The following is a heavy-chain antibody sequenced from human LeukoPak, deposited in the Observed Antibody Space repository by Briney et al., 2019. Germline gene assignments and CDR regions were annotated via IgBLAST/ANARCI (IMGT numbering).Heavy chain of an antibody. Sequence: GASVKVSCKPAGYTFTHYGISWVRQAPGQGLEWMAWISTYNGNTNYAQNLQGRVTMTTDTSTSTAYMELRSLRSDDTAMYYCARSTGYNYYYMDVWGQGTTVTVSS. CDR1: GYTFTHYG. J-gene: IGHJ6*03. CDR3: ARSTGYNYYYMDV. CDR2: ISTYNGNT. V-gene: IGHV1-18*01. D-gene: IGHD2-8*02.